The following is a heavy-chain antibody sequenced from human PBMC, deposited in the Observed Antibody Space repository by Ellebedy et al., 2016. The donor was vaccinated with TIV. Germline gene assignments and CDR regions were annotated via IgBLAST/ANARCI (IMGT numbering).Heavy chain of an antibody. Sequence: SETLSLTCTVSGGSISSYYWSWIRQPPGKGLEWIGHIYYSGSTNYNPSLKSRVTISVDTSKNQFSLKLSSVTAADTAVYYCARDRGYYDSSGYRHWYFDLWGRGTLVTVSS. CDR1: GGSISSYY. V-gene: IGHV4-59*01. CDR2: IYYSGST. J-gene: IGHJ2*01. D-gene: IGHD3-22*01. CDR3: ARDRGYYDSSGYRHWYFDL.